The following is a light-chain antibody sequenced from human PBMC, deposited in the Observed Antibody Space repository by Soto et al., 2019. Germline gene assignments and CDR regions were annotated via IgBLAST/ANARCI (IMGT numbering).Light chain of an antibody. V-gene: IGKV1-5*01. J-gene: IGKJ1*01. CDR3: QQYNSYSGT. CDR2: DAS. CDR1: QSISSW. Sequence: DIQMTQSPSTLSASVGDRVTITCRASQSISSWLAWYQQKPGKAPKLLIYDASSLGSGVPSRFSGSGSGTEFTLTISSLQPDDFATYYCQQYNSYSGTFGQGTKVDIK.